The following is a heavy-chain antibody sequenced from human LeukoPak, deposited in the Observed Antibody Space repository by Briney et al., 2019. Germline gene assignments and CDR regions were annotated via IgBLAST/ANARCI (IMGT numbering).Heavy chain of an antibody. D-gene: IGHD2-2*01. CDR3: ARAVVPAANAFDI. CDR2: IYYSGST. J-gene: IGHJ3*02. Sequence: SEILSLTCTVSGGSISSYYWSWIRQPPGKGLEWIGYIYYSGSTNYNPSLKSRVTISVDTSKNQFSLKLSSVTAADTAVYYCARAVVPAANAFDIWGQGTMVTVSS. V-gene: IGHV4-59*01. CDR1: GGSISSYY.